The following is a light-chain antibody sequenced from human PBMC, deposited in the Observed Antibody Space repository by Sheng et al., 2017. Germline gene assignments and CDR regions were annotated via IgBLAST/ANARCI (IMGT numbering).Light chain of an antibody. V-gene: IGKV1-9*01. CDR3: LQHNSYPRT. J-gene: IGKJ1*01. CDR1: QGMSSY. CDR2: AAS. Sequence: DIQLTQSPSFLSASVGDRVTITCRASQGMSSYLAWYQQKPGKAPKLLIYAASTLQYGVPSRFSASGSGTEFSLTISSLQPEDFATYYCLQHNSYPRTFGQGTKVEIK.